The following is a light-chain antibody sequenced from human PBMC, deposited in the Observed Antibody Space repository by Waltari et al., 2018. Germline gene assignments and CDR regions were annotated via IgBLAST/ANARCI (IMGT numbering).Light chain of an antibody. CDR1: QSILTW. J-gene: IGKJ2*01. Sequence: STLSASVGDRVTITCRASQSILTWLAWYQQKPGKAPKLLIYKASNLQSGVPSRFSGSGSGTEFTLTISSLQPDDFATYYCQQYSSHYTFGQGTKLEIK. CDR2: KAS. V-gene: IGKV1-5*03. CDR3: QQYSSHYT.